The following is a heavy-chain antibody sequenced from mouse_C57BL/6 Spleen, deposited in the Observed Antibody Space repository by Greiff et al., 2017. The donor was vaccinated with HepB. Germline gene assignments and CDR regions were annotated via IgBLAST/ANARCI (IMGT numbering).Heavy chain of an antibody. J-gene: IGHJ4*01. D-gene: IGHD2-4*01. CDR2: IWSGGST. CDR1: GFSLTSYG. CDR3: ARRENGYDYPLAMDY. V-gene: IGHV2-2*01. Sequence: VKLVESGPGLVQPSQSLSITCTVSGFSLTSYGVHWVRQSPGKGLEWLGVIWSGGSTDYNAAFISRLSISKDNSKSQVFFKMNSLQADDTAIYYCARRENGYDYPLAMDYWGQGTSVTVSS.